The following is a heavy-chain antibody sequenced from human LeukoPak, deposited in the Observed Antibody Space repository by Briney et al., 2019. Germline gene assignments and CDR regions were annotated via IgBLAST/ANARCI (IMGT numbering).Heavy chain of an antibody. J-gene: IGHJ6*02. D-gene: IGHD6-19*01. CDR3: ARDTGYSSGWYREKNYYGMDV. CDR2: IYYSGST. CDR1: GGSISSYY. V-gene: IGHV4-59*01. Sequence: SETLSLTCTVSGGSISSYYWSWIWQPPGKGLEWIGYIYYSGSTNYNPSLKSRVTISVDTSKNQFSLKLSSVTAADTAVYYCARDTGYSSGWYREKNYYGMDVWGQGTTVTVSS.